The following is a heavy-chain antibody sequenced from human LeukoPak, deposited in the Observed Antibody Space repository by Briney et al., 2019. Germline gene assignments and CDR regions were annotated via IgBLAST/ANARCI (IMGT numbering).Heavy chain of an antibody. J-gene: IGHJ4*02. CDR2: ISYDGSNK. D-gene: IGHD6-13*01. CDR3: AREYSSSWYPLDY. Sequence: PGGSLRLSCAASGFTFSNYAMHWVRQAPGKGLEWVAVISYDGSNKYYADSVKGRFTISRDNSKNTLYLQMNSLRAEDTAVYYCAREYSSSWYPLDYWGQGTLVIVSS. V-gene: IGHV3-30*04. CDR1: GFTFSNYA.